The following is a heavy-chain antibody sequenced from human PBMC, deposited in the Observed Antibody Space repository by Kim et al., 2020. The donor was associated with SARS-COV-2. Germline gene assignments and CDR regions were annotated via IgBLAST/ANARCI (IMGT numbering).Heavy chain of an antibody. Sequence: GGSLRLSCAASGFTFSSYEMNWVRQAPGKGLEWVSYISSSGSTIYYADSVKGRFTISRDNAKNSLYLQMNSLRAEDTAVYYCARADILTGYYFGYWGQGTLVTVSS. D-gene: IGHD3-9*01. CDR3: ARADILTGYYFGY. CDR1: GFTFSSYE. J-gene: IGHJ4*02. V-gene: IGHV3-48*03. CDR2: ISSSGSTI.